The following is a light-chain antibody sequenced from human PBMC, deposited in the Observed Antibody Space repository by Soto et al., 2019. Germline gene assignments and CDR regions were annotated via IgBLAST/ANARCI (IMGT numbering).Light chain of an antibody. J-gene: IGLJ1*01. Sequence: QSALTQPASVSGSPGQSITISCTGTSSDVGGYNYVSWYQQHPDKAPKLMIYEVSNRPSGVSNRFSGSKSGNTASLTISGLQAEAEADYYCSSYTSSSTQYVFGTGTKVTVL. CDR1: SSDVGGYNY. V-gene: IGLV2-14*01. CDR3: SSYTSSSTQYV. CDR2: EVS.